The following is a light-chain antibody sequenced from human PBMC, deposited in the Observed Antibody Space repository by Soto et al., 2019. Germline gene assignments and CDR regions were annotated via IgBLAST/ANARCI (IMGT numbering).Light chain of an antibody. V-gene: IGKV3-11*01. J-gene: IGKJ4*01. CDR2: DAS. CDR1: QSVDTY. CDR3: QNRNRWPLA. Sequence: EIVLTQSPATLSLSPGERATLSCRASQSVDTYLAWYQHRPGQAPRLLIYDASNRAAGISARFSGSGFGTDLTLTISSLEPEDFAVYYRQNRNRWPLAFGGGTKVDIK.